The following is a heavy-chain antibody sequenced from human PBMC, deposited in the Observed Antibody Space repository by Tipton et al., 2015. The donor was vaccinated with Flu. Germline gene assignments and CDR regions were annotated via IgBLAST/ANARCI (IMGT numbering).Heavy chain of an antibody. CDR1: GGSIGSFY. CDR2: IYNNAYT. J-gene: IGHJ5*02. V-gene: IGHV4-4*09. CDR3: ARRDYSNYVSDPKSWFDP. D-gene: IGHD4-11*01. Sequence: TLSLTCTVSGGSIGSFYWNWIRQPPGKGLEWIGYIYNNAYTKYNPSLKSRVTISVDTSKKQFSLQVRSVTAADTAVYYCARRDYSNYVSDPKSWFDPWGQGTLVAVSS.